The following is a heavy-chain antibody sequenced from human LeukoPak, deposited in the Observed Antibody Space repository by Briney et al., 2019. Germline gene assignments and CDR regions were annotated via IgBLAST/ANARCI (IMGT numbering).Heavy chain of an antibody. CDR1: GGTFTSYA. J-gene: IGHJ5*02. CDR2: IIPISGTT. D-gene: IGHD1-26*01. V-gene: IGHV1-69*13. Sequence: SVKVSCKTSGGTFTSYAITWVRQAPGQGREWMGKIIPISGTTNYAQKFQGGVTFTADESTSTAYMELSSLRSEDTALYYCARKLRLGGNWFDPWGQGTLVTVSS. CDR3: ARKLRLGGNWFDP.